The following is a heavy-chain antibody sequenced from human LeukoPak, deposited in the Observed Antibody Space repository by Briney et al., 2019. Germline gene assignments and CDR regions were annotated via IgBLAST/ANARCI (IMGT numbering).Heavy chain of an antibody. D-gene: IGHD3-10*02. Sequence: HPGGSLRLSCAASGFTFSSYGMHWVRQALGKGLEWVAVIWYDGSNKYYADSVKGRFTISRDNSKNTLYLQMNSLRAEDTAVYYCARSLGSGSYPADYWGQGTLVTVSS. V-gene: IGHV3-33*01. CDR1: GFTFSSYG. J-gene: IGHJ4*02. CDR2: IWYDGSNK. CDR3: ARSLGSGSYPADY.